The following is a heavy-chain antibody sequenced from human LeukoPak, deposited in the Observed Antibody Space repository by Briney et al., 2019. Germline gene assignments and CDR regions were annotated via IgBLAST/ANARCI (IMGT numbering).Heavy chain of an antibody. CDR3: ARGWLQFLWAFDY. J-gene: IGHJ4*02. CDR1: GFTFSSYS. V-gene: IGHV3-48*01. CDR2: ITGSSSRI. D-gene: IGHD5-24*01. Sequence: GGSLRLSCAASGFTFSSYSMNWVRQSPGKGREGVSYITGSSSRIYYADSGKVRFTVARDNAKNSLYLQINSLRAEDTAVYYCARGWLQFLWAFDYWGQGTLVTVSS.